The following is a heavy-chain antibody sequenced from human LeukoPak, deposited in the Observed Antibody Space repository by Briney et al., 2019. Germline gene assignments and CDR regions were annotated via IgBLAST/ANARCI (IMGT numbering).Heavy chain of an antibody. D-gene: IGHD3-16*01. J-gene: IGHJ6*02. V-gene: IGHV3-21*01. CDR2: IRFTGSYI. Sequence: GGSLRLSCAASGFTFTSYSMNWVRQAPGRGLEWVSSIRFTGSYIYYADSVKGRFTISRDNAKNSLYLQMNSLRDEDTAVYYCARDPVTFESRMDVWGQGTTVTVSS. CDR3: ARDPVTFESRMDV. CDR1: GFTFTSYS.